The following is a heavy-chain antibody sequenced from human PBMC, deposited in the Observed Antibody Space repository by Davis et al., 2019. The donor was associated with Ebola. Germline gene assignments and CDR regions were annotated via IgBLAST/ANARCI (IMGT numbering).Heavy chain of an antibody. CDR1: GCGFSSYW. CDR2: IYPGDSDT. CDR3: ARHVPGSGSLAYYYGMDV. Sequence: GESLKISCKNCGCGFSSYWIAWVRQMPGRGLEWMGIIYPGDSDTRYSPSFQGQVTISADKSISTAYLQWSSLKASDTAMYYCARHVPGSGSLAYYYGMDVWGQGTTVTVSS. V-gene: IGHV5-51*01. J-gene: IGHJ6*02. D-gene: IGHD3-10*01.